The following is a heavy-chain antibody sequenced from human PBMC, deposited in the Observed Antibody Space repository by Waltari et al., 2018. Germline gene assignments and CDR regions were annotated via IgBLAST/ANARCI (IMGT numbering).Heavy chain of an antibody. Sequence: QVQLVQSGAEVKSPGASVKVSCKASGYIFTNYHVPWVRQAPGQGLEWMGWISANNGNTEYAQNFQGRVTMTTDTSTNTAYMELRSLRSDDTAVFYCARVVSSSSPSFYYYGLDVWGQGTTVTVSS. D-gene: IGHD6-6*01. J-gene: IGHJ6*02. CDR3: ARVVSSSSPSFYYYGLDV. CDR1: GYIFTNYH. V-gene: IGHV1-18*04. CDR2: ISANNGNT.